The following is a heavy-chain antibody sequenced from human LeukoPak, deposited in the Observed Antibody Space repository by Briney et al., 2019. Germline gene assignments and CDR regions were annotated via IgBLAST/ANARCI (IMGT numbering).Heavy chain of an antibody. J-gene: IGHJ3*02. D-gene: IGHD1-26*01. CDR3: ARGGSYLSAFDI. CDR1: GFTFSSYG. V-gene: IGHV3-23*01. CDR2: ISGSGGST. Sequence: GGSLRLSCAASGFTFSSYGMSWVRQAPGKVLEWVSAISGSGGSTYYADSVKGRFTISRDNSKNTLYLQMNSLRAEDTAVYYCARGGSYLSAFDIWGQGTMVTVSS.